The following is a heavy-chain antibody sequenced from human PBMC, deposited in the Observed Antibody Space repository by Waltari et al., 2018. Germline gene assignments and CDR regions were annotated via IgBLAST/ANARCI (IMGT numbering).Heavy chain of an antibody. V-gene: IGHV4-39*01. Sequence: QLQLQESGPGLVKPSETLSLTCTVSGGSISNNNYYWGWIRQPPGQGLEYIASVFHSGTTNYNASLKSRVTISVDTSKNQCSMKLASVTAADTAVYYCARLEYYYDICGYVFDPWGQGTLVTVSS. J-gene: IGHJ5*02. CDR3: ARLEYYYDICGYVFDP. D-gene: IGHD3-22*01. CDR1: GGSISNNNYY. CDR2: VFHSGTT.